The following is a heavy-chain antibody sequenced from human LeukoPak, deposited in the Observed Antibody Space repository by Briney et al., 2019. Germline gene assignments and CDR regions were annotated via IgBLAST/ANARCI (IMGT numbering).Heavy chain of an antibody. CDR1: GFTFSSYA. D-gene: IGHD6-19*01. CDR2: ISGSGGST. V-gene: IGHV3-23*01. J-gene: IGHJ6*02. CDR3: ARASNGGGRVAVGGYGMDV. Sequence: GGSLRLSCAASGFTFSSYAMSWVRQAPGKGLEWVSAISGSGGSTYYADSVKGRFTISRDNAKNSLYLQMNSLRAEDTAVYYCARASNGGGRVAVGGYGMDVWGQGTTVTVSS.